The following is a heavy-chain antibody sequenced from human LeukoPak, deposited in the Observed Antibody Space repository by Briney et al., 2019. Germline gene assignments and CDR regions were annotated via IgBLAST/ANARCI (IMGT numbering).Heavy chain of an antibody. CDR1: GFTFSDYY. CDR3: ARERTYYYDSSGYYLW. Sequence: PGGSLRLCCAASGFTFSDYYMSWSRQAPGKGLEWVSYISSSGSTIYYADSVKGRFTISRDNAKNSLYLQMNSLRAEDTAVYYCARERTYYYDSSGYYLWWGQGTLVTVSS. J-gene: IGHJ4*02. V-gene: IGHV3-11*01. D-gene: IGHD3-22*01. CDR2: ISSSGSTI.